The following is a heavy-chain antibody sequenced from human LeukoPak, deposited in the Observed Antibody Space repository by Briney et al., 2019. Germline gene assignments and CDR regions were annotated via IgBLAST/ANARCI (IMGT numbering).Heavy chain of an antibody. CDR2: ISGYKGNT. J-gene: IGHJ1*01. CDR3: ARDNNVAPEYFQY. Sequence: ASVKVSCKASGYTFSNYGISWVRQAPGQGLEWMCWISGYKGNTNYAQKLQGRVTMTTDTSTTTAYMELRSLRSDDTAVYYCARDNNVAPEYFQYWGQGTLVTVSS. D-gene: IGHD1/OR15-1a*01. CDR1: GYTFSNYG. V-gene: IGHV1-18*01.